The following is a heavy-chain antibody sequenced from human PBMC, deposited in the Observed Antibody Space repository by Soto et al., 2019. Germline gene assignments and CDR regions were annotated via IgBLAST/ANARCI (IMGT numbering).Heavy chain of an antibody. CDR3: ATAKIRFVEYLSHYGNY. Sequence: QVQLVQSGSEVKKPGASVKVSCKVSGYSLSELSMQWVRQAPGKGLAWMGGFVPEEGGTIYAQKFQGRVTMTEDTGTDTAYMELISLRSEDAAVYYCATAKIRFVEYLSHYGNYLGHGTLVTVSS. D-gene: IGHD3-3*01. V-gene: IGHV1-24*01. CDR2: FVPEEGGT. J-gene: IGHJ4*01. CDR1: GYSLSELS.